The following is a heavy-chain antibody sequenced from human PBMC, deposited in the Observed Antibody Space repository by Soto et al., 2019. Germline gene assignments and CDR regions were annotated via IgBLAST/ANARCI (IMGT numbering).Heavy chain of an antibody. J-gene: IGHJ1*01. CDR2: IYYSGNT. D-gene: IGHD6-19*01. V-gene: IGHV4-34*01. Sequence: SETLSLTCAVYGGSFSGYYWTWIRQPPGKGLEWIGSIYYSGNTYYNPSLKSRVTISVDTSKNQFSLKLSSVTAADTGVYYCARPGQYSSGWTGPWEYFQHWGQGTLVTVSS. CDR3: ARPGQYSSGWTGPWEYFQH. CDR1: GGSFSGYY.